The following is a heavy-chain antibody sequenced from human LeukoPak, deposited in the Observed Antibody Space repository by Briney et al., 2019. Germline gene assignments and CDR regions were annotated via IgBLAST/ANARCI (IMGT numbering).Heavy chain of an antibody. CDR1: GFSFSTYT. Sequence: GGSLRLSCAASGFSFSTYTMAWVRQAPGGGLEWVSAISGDGGATYYADAVKGRFAISRDNSKSTLYLQMNSLRAEDTAMYYCVKDFGRNLGGPGYWGRGTRVTVSS. J-gene: IGHJ4*02. CDR2: ISGDGGAT. D-gene: IGHD3-10*01. V-gene: IGHV3-23*01. CDR3: VKDFGRNLGGPGY.